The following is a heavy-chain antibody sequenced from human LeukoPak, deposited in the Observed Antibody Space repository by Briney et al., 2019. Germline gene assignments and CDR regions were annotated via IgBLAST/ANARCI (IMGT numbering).Heavy chain of an antibody. J-gene: IGHJ4*02. D-gene: IGHD6-6*01. V-gene: IGHV3-23*01. CDR1: GFTYSNYW. CDR2: IISSGGSK. Sequence: GGSLSLPCAASGFTYSNYWMSWVRQAPGKGLEWFSSIISSGGSKYYADSVKGRFTISRDNSKNTLYLQMNSLRAEDTAVYYCANLLVGPYFDYWGQGTLVTVSS. CDR3: ANLLVGPYFDY.